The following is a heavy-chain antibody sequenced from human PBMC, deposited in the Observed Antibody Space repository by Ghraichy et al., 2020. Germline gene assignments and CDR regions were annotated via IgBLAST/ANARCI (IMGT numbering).Heavy chain of an antibody. CDR3: LCSLTTFYYGMDV. CDR2: IKQDGSEK. CDR1: GFTFSSYW. J-gene: IGHJ6*02. D-gene: IGHD2/OR15-2a*01. Sequence: GGSLRLSCAASGFTFSSYWMSWVRQALGKGLEWVANIKQDGSEKYYVDSVKGRFTISRDNAKNSLYLQMNSLRAEDTAVYYCLCSLTTFYYGMDVWGQGTTVTVSS. V-gene: IGHV3-7*01.